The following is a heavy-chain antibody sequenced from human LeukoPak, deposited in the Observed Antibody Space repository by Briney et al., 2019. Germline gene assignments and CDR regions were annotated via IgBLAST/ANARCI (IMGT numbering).Heavy chain of an antibody. CDR2: IYYSGST. D-gene: IGHD3-10*01. V-gene: IGHV4-39*01. CDR3: ARVPFGGESIWFGEFLTVKQCYFDY. Sequence: PSETLSLTCTVSGGSISSYYWSWIRQPPGKGLEWIGSIYYSGSTYYNPSLKSRVTISVDTSKNQFSLKLSSVTAADTAVYYCARVPFGGESIWFGEFLTVKQCYFDYWGQGTLVTVSS. J-gene: IGHJ4*02. CDR1: GGSISSYY.